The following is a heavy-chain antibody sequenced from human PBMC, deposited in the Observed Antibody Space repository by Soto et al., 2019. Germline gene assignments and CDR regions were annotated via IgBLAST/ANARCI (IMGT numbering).Heavy chain of an antibody. CDR3: ARRNYYDSSDDAFDI. J-gene: IGHJ3*02. D-gene: IGHD3-22*01. V-gene: IGHV4-4*02. CDR2: IYHSGST. CDR1: GGSISSSNW. Sequence: SETLSLTCAVSGGSISSSNWWSWVRQPPGKGLEWIGEIYHSGSTNYNPSLKSRVTISVDKSKNQFSLKLSSVTAADTAVYYCARRNYYDSSDDAFDIWGQGTMVTVSS.